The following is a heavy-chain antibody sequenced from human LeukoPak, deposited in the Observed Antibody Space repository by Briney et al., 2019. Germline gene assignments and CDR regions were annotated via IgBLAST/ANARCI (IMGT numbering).Heavy chain of an antibody. CDR1: GFTFSSYG. J-gene: IGHJ4*02. CDR3: AKDLSPPFGYDSSGYFDY. D-gene: IGHD3-22*01. V-gene: IGHV3-30*02. Sequence: GGSLRLSCAASGFTFSSYGMHWVRQAPGKGLEWVAFIRYDGSNKYYADSVKGRFTISRDNSKNTLYLQMNSLRAEDTAVYYCAKDLSPPFGYDSSGYFDYWGQGTLVTVSS. CDR2: IRYDGSNK.